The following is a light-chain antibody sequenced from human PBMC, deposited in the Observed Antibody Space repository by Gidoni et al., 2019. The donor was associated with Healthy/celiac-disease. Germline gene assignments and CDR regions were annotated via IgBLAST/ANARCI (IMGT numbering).Light chain of an antibody. CDR1: QSVLYSSKNKNY. CDR2: WAS. CDR3: QQYYSTPPYT. J-gene: IGKJ2*01. V-gene: IGKV4-1*01. Sequence: EIVMTQSPDSLAVSLGERATINCKSIQSVLYSSKNKNYLAWYQQKPGQPPKLLIYWASTRESGVPDRFSGSGSGTDFTLTISSLQAEDVAVYYCQQYYSTPPYTFGQGTKLEIK.